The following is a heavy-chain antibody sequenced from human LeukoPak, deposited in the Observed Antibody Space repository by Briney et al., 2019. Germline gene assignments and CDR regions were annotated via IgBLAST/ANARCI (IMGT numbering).Heavy chain of an antibody. D-gene: IGHD6-13*01. CDR3: ARDEYASSWYYFDY. Sequence: ASVKVSCKASGYTFTSYGISWVRQAPGQGLEWMEWISAYNGNTNYAQKLQGRVTMTTDTSTSTAYMELRSLRSDDTAVYYCARDEYASSWYYFDYWGQGTPVTVSS. J-gene: IGHJ4*02. CDR2: ISAYNGNT. CDR1: GYTFTSYG. V-gene: IGHV1-18*01.